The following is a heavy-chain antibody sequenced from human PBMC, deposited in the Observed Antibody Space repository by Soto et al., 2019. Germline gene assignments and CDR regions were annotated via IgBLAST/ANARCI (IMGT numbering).Heavy chain of an antibody. D-gene: IGHD4-4*01. CDR2: IGTAGDT. V-gene: IGHV3-13*01. J-gene: IGHJ6*03. CDR1: GFTFSSYD. CDR3: ARVGWEYSKPRAHYYYMDV. Sequence: GGSLRLSCAASGFTFSSYDMHWVRQATGKGLEWVSAIGTAGDTYYPGSMKGRFSISKENAKNSLYHQKNSRGAGDTAVYYWARVGWEYSKPRAHYYYMDVWGKGTTVTVSS.